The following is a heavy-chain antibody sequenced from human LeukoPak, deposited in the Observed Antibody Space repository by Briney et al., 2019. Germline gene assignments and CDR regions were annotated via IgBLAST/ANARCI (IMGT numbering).Heavy chain of an antibody. CDR3: ARGSLSRYYYGSGSYNY. J-gene: IGHJ4*02. CDR1: GYTFTGYY. D-gene: IGHD3-10*01. Sequence: GASVKLSCTASGYTFTGYYMHWVRQAPGQGHEWMGWINTNSGGTTYAQKFQGRVTMTRDTSISTAYMELSRLRSDDTAVYYCARGSLSRYYYGSGSYNYWGQGTLVTVSS. CDR2: INTNSGGT. V-gene: IGHV1-2*02.